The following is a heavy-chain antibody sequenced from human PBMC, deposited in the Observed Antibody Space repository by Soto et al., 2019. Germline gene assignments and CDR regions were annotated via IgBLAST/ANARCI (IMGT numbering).Heavy chain of an antibody. CDR2: IDPSDSYT. J-gene: IGHJ4*02. CDR1: GYSFTSYW. Sequence: GESLKISCKGPGYSFTSYWISWVRQMPGKGLEWMGRIDPSDSYTNYRPSFQGHVTISADKSISTAYLQWSSLKASDTAMYYCARQGGYDPPRDYWGQGTLVTVSS. D-gene: IGHD5-12*01. V-gene: IGHV5-10-1*01. CDR3: ARQGGYDPPRDY.